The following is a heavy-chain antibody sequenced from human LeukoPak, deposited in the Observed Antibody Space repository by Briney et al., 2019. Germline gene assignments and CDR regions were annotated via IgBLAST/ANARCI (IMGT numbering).Heavy chain of an antibody. J-gene: IGHJ5*02. V-gene: IGHV4-39*01. Sequence: SETLSLTCTVSGGSISSSSYYWGWIRQPPGKGLEWIANIYYSGSTYSNPSLKSRVTISMDTSSNQFSLKLTSVTAADTAVYYCARLVPPGWFDPWGQGTLVTVSS. CDR3: ARLVPPGWFDP. CDR2: IYYSGST. CDR1: GGSISSSSYY.